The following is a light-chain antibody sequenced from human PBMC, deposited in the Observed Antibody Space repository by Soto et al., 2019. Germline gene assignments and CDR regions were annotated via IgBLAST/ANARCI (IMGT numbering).Light chain of an antibody. CDR1: QTVLYSSNNKNH. J-gene: IGKJ1*01. CDR3: QQYYSTPRT. V-gene: IGKV4-1*01. Sequence: DIVMTQSPYSLAVSLGERATINSKSSQTVLYSSNNKNHLAWYQQRPGQPPKLLFSWASTRESGVPDRFSASGSGTDFTLSIGSLQAEDVAVYYCQQYYSTPRTFGQGTKVDIK. CDR2: WAS.